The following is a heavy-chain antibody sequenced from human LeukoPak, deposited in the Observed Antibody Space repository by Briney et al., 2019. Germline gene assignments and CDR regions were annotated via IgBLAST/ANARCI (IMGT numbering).Heavy chain of an antibody. CDR2: ISYDGSNK. CDR1: GFTFSSYA. J-gene: IGHJ4*02. D-gene: IGHD3-9*01. V-gene: IGHV3-30*04. Sequence: PGGSLRLSCAASGFTFSSYAVHWVRQAPGKGLEWVAVISYDGSNKYYADSVKGRFTISRDNSKNTLYLQMNSLRAEDTAVYYCARAIYDILTPYFDYWGQGTLVTVSS. CDR3: ARAIYDILTPYFDY.